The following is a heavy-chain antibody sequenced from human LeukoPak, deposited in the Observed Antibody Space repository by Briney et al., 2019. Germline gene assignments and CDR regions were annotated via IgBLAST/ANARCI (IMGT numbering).Heavy chain of an antibody. V-gene: IGHV3-30*18. Sequence: GGSLRLSCAASGFTFSSNDIHWVRQAPGKGLEWVVVISYDGGNKYYADSVKGRFAISRDNSKNTLYLQMNSLRAEDTAGYYCAKGTHYYDSSGYWGAFDIWGQGTMVTVSS. CDR2: ISYDGGNK. J-gene: IGHJ3*02. D-gene: IGHD3-22*01. CDR1: GFTFSSND. CDR3: AKGTHYYDSSGYWGAFDI.